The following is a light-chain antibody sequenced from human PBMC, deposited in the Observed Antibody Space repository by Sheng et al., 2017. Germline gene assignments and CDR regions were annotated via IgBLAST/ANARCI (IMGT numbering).Light chain of an antibody. CDR2: KAS. Sequence: DIQMTQSPSTLSASVGDRVTITCRASQTFSTWVAWYQQKPGQAPKLLIYKASTLESGVPLRFSGSESGTEFTLTISSLQPDDFATYYCQQYDSFPYTFGQGTKLEI. CDR3: QQYDSFPYT. CDR1: QTFSTW. V-gene: IGKV1-5*03. J-gene: IGKJ2*01.